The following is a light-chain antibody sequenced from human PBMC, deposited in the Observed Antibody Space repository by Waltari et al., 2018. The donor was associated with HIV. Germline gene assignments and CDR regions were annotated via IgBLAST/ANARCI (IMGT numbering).Light chain of an antibody. V-gene: IGLV2-23*01. J-gene: IGLJ3*02. CDR2: EGR. CDR1: SSDVGGYNL. CDR3: CSYAGSSTWV. Sequence: QSALTQPASVSGSPGQSITISCTGTSSDVGGYNLVSWYQQHPGKAPKLSIYEGRKRPSGVSNRFSGSKSGNRASLTISGLQAEDEADYYCCSYAGSSTWVFGGGTKLTVL.